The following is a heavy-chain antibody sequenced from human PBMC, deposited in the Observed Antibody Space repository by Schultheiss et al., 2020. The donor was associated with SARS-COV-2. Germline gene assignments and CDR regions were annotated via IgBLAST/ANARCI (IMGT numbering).Heavy chain of an antibody. CDR3: ARSEYGVSSAFDM. Sequence: SQTLSLTCSVSGGSIIRSNQYGGWIRQHPGKGLEWIGYIYYSGSTYYNPSLKSRVTMSVDSSKNQFSLKLNSVTAADTAVYYCARSEYGVSSAFDMWGQGTMVTVSS. CDR1: GGSIIRSNQY. D-gene: IGHD6-6*01. J-gene: IGHJ3*02. V-gene: IGHV4-31*03. CDR2: IYYSGST.